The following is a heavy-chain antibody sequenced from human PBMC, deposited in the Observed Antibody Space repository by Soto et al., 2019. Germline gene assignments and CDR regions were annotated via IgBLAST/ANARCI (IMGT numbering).Heavy chain of an antibody. CDR3: AKGRSYYYYYGVDV. J-gene: IGHJ6*02. V-gene: IGHV3-23*01. CDR1: GFTFSVYY. CDR2: IIDSGGST. Sequence: GGSLRLSCAASGFTFSVYYMSWVRQAPGKGLEWVSDIIDSGGSTYYADSVKGRFTISRDNSKSTLYLQMNSLRAEDTALYYCAKGRSYYYYYGVDVWGQGTTVTVSS.